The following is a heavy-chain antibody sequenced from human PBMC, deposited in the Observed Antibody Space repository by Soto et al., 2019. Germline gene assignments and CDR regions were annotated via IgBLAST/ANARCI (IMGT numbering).Heavy chain of an antibody. D-gene: IGHD6-19*01. CDR2: ISWNSGSI. CDR3: AKDAPNYEDIAVAGTMRKYYYYYMDV. CDR1: GFTFDDYA. V-gene: IGHV3-9*01. J-gene: IGHJ6*03. Sequence: GGSLRLSCAASGFTFDDYAMHWVRQAPGKGLEWVSGISWNSGSIGYADSVKGRFTISRDNAKNSLYLQMNSLRAEDTALYYCAKDAPNYEDIAVAGTMRKYYYYYMDVWGKGTTVTVSS.